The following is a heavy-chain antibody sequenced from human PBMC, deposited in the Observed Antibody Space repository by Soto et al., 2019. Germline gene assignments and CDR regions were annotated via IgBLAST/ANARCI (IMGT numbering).Heavy chain of an antibody. J-gene: IGHJ6*02. V-gene: IGHV1-69*01. CDR3: ARSQGSSTSLEIYYYYYYGMDV. CDR1: GGTFSSYA. D-gene: IGHD2-2*01. CDR2: IIPISETT. Sequence: QVPLVQSGAEVKKPGSSVKVSCKASGGTFSSYAISWVRQAPGQGLEWMGGIIPISETTNYAQKFQGRVTITADESKSTAYLELSSLRSEDTAVYHCARSQGSSTSLEIYYYYYYGMDVWGQGTTVTVSS.